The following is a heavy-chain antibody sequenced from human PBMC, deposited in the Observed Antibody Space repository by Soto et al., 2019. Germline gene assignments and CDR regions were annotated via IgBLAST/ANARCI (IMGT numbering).Heavy chain of an antibody. CDR1: GFSLTTSGVG. J-gene: IGHJ4*02. CDR2: IYWDDDK. CDR3: AHRVLRTVFGLVTTTAIYFDF. V-gene: IGHV2-5*02. Sequence: QITLNESGPTLVKPTQTLTLTCTFSGFSLTTSGVGVGWIRQSPGKAPEWLALIYWDDDKRYSPSLKSRLTNSKDTPKNQVVLTMAHWDPADTATYYCAHRVLRTVFGLVTTTAIYFDFWGQGTPVAVSS. D-gene: IGHD3-3*01.